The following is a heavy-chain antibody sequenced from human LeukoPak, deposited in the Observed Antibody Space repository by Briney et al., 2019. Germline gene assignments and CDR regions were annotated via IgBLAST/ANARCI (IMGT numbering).Heavy chain of an antibody. V-gene: IGHV4-4*07. CDR1: GGSISNYY. CDR3: ARVDTCGWHYFDD. Sequence: PSETLSLTCTVSGGSISNYYWSWIRQPAGKGLEWIGHIYTSASTNYNPSLKSRVTMSLDTSKNQFSLELNSVTAADTAAYYCARVDTCGWHYFDDWGQGTLVTVSS. J-gene: IGHJ4*02. CDR2: IYTSAST. D-gene: IGHD6-19*01.